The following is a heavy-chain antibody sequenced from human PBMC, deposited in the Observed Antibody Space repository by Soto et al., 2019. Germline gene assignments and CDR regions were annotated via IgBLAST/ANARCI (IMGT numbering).Heavy chain of an antibody. CDR1: GFTFSSYA. CDR3: ARDFLGYSSGYYPNAFDI. J-gene: IGHJ3*02. Sequence: GGSLRLSCAASGFTFSSYAMHWVRQAPGKGLEWVAVISYDGSNKYYADSVKGRFTISRDNSKNTLYLQMNSLRAEDTAVYYCARDFLGYSSGYYPNAFDIWGQGTMVTVSS. V-gene: IGHV3-30-3*01. CDR2: ISYDGSNK. D-gene: IGHD3-22*01.